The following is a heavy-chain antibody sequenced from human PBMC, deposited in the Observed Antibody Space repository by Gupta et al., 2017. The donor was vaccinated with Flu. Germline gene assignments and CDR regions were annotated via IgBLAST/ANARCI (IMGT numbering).Heavy chain of an antibody. J-gene: IGHJ4*02. Sequence: TFSTYTMNWARQAPGKGLEWVSSISPGSSYIYDADSVRGRFTISRDNAKNSLYLQMDSLGAEDTAIYYCARDDHGAARAGYWGQGTLVTVSS. V-gene: IGHV3-21*01. CDR2: ISPGSSYI. D-gene: IGHD1-26*01. CDR1: TFSTYT. CDR3: ARDDHGAARAGY.